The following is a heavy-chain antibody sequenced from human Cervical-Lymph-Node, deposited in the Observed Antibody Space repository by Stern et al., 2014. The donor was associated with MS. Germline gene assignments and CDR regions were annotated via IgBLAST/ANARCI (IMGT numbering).Heavy chain of an antibody. D-gene: IGHD5-18*01. J-gene: IGHJ4*02. CDR2: IIPMFGTA. CDR1: GGTFNNHV. Sequence: QVQLVESGAEVKKPGSSVKVSCKASGGTFNNHVISWVREAPGQGLEWMGGIIPMFGTADYAQRFQGRVKITADKSTSTVHMELSSLTSEDTAMYYCANRDMGYSYGRHDYWGQGTLVTVSS. CDR3: ANRDMGYSYGRHDY. V-gene: IGHV1-69*06.